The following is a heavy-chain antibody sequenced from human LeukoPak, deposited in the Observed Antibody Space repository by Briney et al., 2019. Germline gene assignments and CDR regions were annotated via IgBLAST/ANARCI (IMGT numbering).Heavy chain of an antibody. V-gene: IGHV4-39*01. J-gene: IGHJ5*02. CDR1: GGSISSSSYY. CDR2: IYYSGST. D-gene: IGHD1-26*01. CDR3: ARQGRWELCWFDA. Sequence: PSETLSLTCTVSGGSISSSSYYWGWIRQPPGKGLEWIGSIYYSGSTYYNPSLKGRVTISVDTSKNQFSLKLSSVTAADTAVYYCARQGRWELCWFDAWGQGTLVTVSS.